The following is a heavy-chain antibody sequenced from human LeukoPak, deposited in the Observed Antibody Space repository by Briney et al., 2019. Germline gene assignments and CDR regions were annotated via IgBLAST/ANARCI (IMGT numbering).Heavy chain of an antibody. D-gene: IGHD1-26*01. Sequence: SETLSLNCTVSGGSISSYYWRGMRRPAGKGLEWIGRIYTSGSTNYNPSLKSRVTMSVDTSKNQFSLTLSSVTAADTAVYYCARENSGSYREFDYWGQGTLVTVSS. V-gene: IGHV4-4*07. CDR2: IYTSGST. J-gene: IGHJ4*02. CDR1: GGSISSYY. CDR3: ARENSGSYREFDY.